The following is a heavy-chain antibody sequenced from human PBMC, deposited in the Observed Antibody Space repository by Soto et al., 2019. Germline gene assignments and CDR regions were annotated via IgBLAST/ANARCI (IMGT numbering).Heavy chain of an antibody. D-gene: IGHD5-18*01. CDR2: INPNGGIT. V-gene: IGHV1-46*01. J-gene: IGHJ4*02. CDR1: GYTFTHYY. Sequence: GASVKVSCKASGYTFTHYYIHWVRQAPGQGLEWMGIINPNGGITTYAQKFRAGFSMTRDTSTSTVYLELSSLRSEDSAVYYCANSVNSAMAFDYWGQGTLVTVYS. CDR3: ANSVNSAMAFDY.